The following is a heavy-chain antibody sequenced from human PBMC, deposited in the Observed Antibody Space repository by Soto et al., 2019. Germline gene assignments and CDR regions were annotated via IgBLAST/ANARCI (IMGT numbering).Heavy chain of an antibody. J-gene: IGHJ4*02. CDR2: INSDGSSI. Sequence: GGSLRLSCAASGFTFSRYWMHWVRQAPGKGLVWVSRINSDGSSIRYADSVKGRFTVSRDNAKNMVYLQMNSLRAEDTAVYYCARDLGALEDYWGQGTLVTVSS. CDR1: GFTFSRYW. V-gene: IGHV3-74*01. CDR3: ARDLGALEDY. D-gene: IGHD3-16*01.